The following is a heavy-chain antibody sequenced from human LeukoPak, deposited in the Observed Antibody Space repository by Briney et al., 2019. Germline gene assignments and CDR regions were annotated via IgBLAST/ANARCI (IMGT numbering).Heavy chain of an antibody. Sequence: GGSLRLSCAASGFTFSRYGMHWVRQAPGKGLEWVAFIRYDGSNKYYADSVKGRFTISRDNSKNTLYLQMNSLRAEDTAIYYCAKANILYGSGSYLGIDPWGQGTLVTVSS. D-gene: IGHD3-10*01. CDR2: IRYDGSNK. J-gene: IGHJ5*02. CDR1: GFTFSRYG. V-gene: IGHV3-30*02. CDR3: AKANILYGSGSYLGIDP.